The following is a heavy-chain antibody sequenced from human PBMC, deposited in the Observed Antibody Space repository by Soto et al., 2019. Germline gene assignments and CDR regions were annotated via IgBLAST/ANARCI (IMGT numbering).Heavy chain of an antibody. Sequence: GAPFKGSCQASGYTFTGSYMDWGRQAPGKGLGMLGRVIPNSCCKDCAQKFQGWVTMTRNSVDSTDNMELLKLRSDDTAVYFCSKCFIAAVGKGYTYYGMDVWGQGTTVTVSS. D-gene: IGHD6-6*01. CDR3: SKCFIAAVGKGYTYYGMDV. CDR2: VIPNSCCK. J-gene: IGHJ6*02. CDR1: GYTFTGSY. V-gene: IGHV1-2*04.